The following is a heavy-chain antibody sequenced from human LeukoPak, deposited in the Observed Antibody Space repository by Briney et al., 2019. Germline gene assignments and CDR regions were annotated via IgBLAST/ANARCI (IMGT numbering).Heavy chain of an antibody. V-gene: IGHV5-10-1*01. J-gene: IGHJ5*02. Sequence: IXXXRQMPGKGXXXXXXXXXSDSYTNYSPSFQGHVTISADKSISTAYLQWSSLKASDTAMYYCARPNPPLTMVGPNWFDPWGQGTLVTVSS. CDR3: ARPNPPLTMVGPNWFDP. CDR2: XXXSDSYT. D-gene: IGHD4/OR15-4a*01.